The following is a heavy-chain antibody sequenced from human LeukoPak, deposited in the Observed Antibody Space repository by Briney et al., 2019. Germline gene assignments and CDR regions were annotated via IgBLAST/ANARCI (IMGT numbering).Heavy chain of an antibody. CDR1: GFTFSSYD. D-gene: IGHD3-10*02. V-gene: IGHV3-21*01. Sequence: PGGSLRLSCAASGFTFSSYDMNWVRQAPGKGLEWVSCISSSSNYIYYADSVKGRFTISRDNAKNSLYLQMNSLRAEDTAVYYCARDGLFGDQGYYFDYWGQGTLVTVSS. CDR3: ARDGLFGDQGYYFDY. CDR2: ISSSSNYI. J-gene: IGHJ4*02.